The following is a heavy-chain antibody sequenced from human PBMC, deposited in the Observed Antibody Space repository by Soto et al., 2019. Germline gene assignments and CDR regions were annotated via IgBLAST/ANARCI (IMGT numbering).Heavy chain of an antibody. CDR1: GYTFTGYY. J-gene: IGHJ6*02. Sequence: ASVKVSCKASGYTFTGYYMHWVRQAPGQGLEWMGWINPNSGGTNYAQKFQGRVTMTRDTSISTAYMELSRLRSDDTAVYYCARDRASGGYYYYGMGVWGQGTTVTVSS. D-gene: IGHD3-16*01. CDR3: ARDRASGGYYYYGMGV. CDR2: INPNSGGT. V-gene: IGHV1-2*02.